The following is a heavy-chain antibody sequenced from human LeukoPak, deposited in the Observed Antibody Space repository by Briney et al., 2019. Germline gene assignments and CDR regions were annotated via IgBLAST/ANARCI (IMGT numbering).Heavy chain of an antibody. J-gene: IGHJ4*02. Sequence: PGESLRLSCAASGFTFSSSSMSWVRQAPGKGLEWVSYISTSGTIYYTDSAKGRFLISRDHAKNSLSLQMNSLRAEDTAVYYCTRDPRRLDYWGQGTLVTVSS. CDR1: GFTFSSSS. V-gene: IGHV3-48*01. CDR3: TRDPRRLDY. CDR2: ISTSGTI.